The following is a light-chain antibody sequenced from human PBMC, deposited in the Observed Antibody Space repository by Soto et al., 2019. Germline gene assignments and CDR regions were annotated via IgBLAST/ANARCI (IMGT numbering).Light chain of an antibody. CDR1: QSISSW. J-gene: IGKJ4*01. CDR2: KAS. CDR3: QQYNSYTLT. Sequence: IRMTQSPSPLSASTGDRVTITCRASQSISSWLAWYQQKPGKAPKLLIYKASSLESGVPSRFSGSGSGTEFTLTISSLQPDDFATYYCQQYNSYTLTFGGGTKVDIK. V-gene: IGKV1-5*03.